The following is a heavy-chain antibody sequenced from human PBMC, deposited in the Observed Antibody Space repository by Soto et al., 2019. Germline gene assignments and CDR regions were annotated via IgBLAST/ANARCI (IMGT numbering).Heavy chain of an antibody. CDR3: ASLSRIQLWLSTFDY. Sequence: SVKVSFKASGGTFSSYAISWLRQAPGQGLEWMGGIIPIFGTANYAQKFQGRVTITADESTSTAYMELSSLRSEDTAVYYCASLSRIQLWLSTFDYWGQGTLVTVSS. J-gene: IGHJ4*02. D-gene: IGHD5-18*01. CDR1: GGTFSSYA. V-gene: IGHV1-69*13. CDR2: IIPIFGTA.